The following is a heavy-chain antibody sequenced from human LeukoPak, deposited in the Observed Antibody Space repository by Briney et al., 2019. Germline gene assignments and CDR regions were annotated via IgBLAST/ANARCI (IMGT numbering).Heavy chain of an antibody. D-gene: IGHD1-26*01. V-gene: IGHV3-23*01. CDR3: ARGRIVGATDY. Sequence: GGSLRLSCAASGFTFSRSAMTWVRQGPGTGLEFVASIIYSGGATYYADSVMGRFTISRDNAKNSLYLQMNSLRAEDTAAYYCARGRIVGATDYWGQGTLVTVSS. CDR2: IIYSGGAT. J-gene: IGHJ4*02. CDR1: GFTFSRSA.